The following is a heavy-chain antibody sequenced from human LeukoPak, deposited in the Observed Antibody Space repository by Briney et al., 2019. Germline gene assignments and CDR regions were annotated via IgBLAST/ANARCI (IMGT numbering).Heavy chain of an antibody. CDR3: ARERDGRFFDY. CDR1: GLTVRSYW. V-gene: IGHV3-7*01. D-gene: IGHD5-24*01. CDR2: INQDGSEK. Sequence: GGSLRLSCEVSGLTVRSYWMSWVRQAPGKGLEWVANINQDGSEKYFVDSVRGRFPISRENAKNSLPLQMNTLRAEDTAVYYCARERDGRFFDYWGQGTLVTVSS. J-gene: IGHJ4*02.